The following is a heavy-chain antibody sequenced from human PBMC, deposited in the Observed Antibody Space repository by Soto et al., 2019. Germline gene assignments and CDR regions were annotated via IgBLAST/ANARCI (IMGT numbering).Heavy chain of an antibody. Sequence: ASVKVSCKASGYTFTSYAMHWVRQAPGQRLEWMGWINAGNGNTKYSQKFQGRVTITRDTSASTAYMELSSLRSEDKAVFYCAGGYCSGGSCPLYYGMDVWGQGTTVTVSS. CDR2: INAGNGNT. CDR1: GYTFTSYA. CDR3: AGGYCSGGSCPLYYGMDV. J-gene: IGHJ6*02. D-gene: IGHD2-15*01. V-gene: IGHV1-3*01.